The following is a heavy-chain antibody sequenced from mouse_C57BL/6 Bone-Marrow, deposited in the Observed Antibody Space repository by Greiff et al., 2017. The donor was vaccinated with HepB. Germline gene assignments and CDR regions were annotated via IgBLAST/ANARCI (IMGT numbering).Heavy chain of an antibody. D-gene: IGHD2-4*01. CDR2: INPNNGGT. V-gene: IGHV1-22*01. J-gene: IGHJ3*01. Sequence: EVKLQESGPELVKPGASVKMSCKASGYTFTDYNMHWVKQSHGKSLEWIGYINPNNGGTSYNQKFKGKATLTVNKSSSTAYMELRSLTSEDSAVYYCARDRIYYDYDGFAYWGQGTLVTVSA. CDR1: GYTFTDYN. CDR3: ARDRIYYDYDGFAY.